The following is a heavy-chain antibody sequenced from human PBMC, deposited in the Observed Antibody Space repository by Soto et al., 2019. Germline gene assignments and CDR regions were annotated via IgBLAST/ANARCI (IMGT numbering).Heavy chain of an antibody. CDR1: GGTFSSNA. D-gene: IGHD2-21*01. J-gene: IGHJ6*02. V-gene: IGHV1-69*06. CDR3: ARGAVMAFITPRYTTDV. Sequence: QPQLVQSGAELKKPGSSVKVSCKASGGTFSSNAISWVRQAPGQGLEWLGGILPIYDTSNYAEKFQGRVTISGDRSNSTAYMELRSPRSEDTAGYYCARGAVMAFITPRYTTDVWGQGTTVTVSS. CDR2: ILPIYDTS.